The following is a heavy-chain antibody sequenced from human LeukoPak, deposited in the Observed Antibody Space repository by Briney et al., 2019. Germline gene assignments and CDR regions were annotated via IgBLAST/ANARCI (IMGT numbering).Heavy chain of an antibody. Sequence: GRSLRLSCAASGFTFNSFGIHWVRQAPGKGLEWVAVIYYDGSNNFYSDSVKGRFTISRDNSKNTLYLQMNSLRAEDTAVYYCAKDLEVRPPVAYYYGMDVWGQGTTVTVSS. CDR3: AKDLEVRPPVAYYYGMDV. D-gene: IGHD3-10*01. CDR2: IYYDGSNN. V-gene: IGHV3-30*19. CDR1: GFTFNSFG. J-gene: IGHJ6*02.